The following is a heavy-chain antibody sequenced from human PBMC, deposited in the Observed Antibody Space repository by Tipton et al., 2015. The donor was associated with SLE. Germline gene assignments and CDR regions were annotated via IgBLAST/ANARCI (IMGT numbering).Heavy chain of an antibody. CDR3: ARDGGGNDWYFDL. CDR1: GFTVSSNY. V-gene: IGHV3-53*01. Sequence: GSLRLSCAASGFTVSSNYMSWVRQAPGKGLEWVSVIYSGGSTYYADSVKGRFTISRDNSKNTLYLQMNSLRAEDTAVYYCARDGGGNDWYFDLWGRGTLVTVSS. CDR2: IYSGGST. D-gene: IGHD1-1*01. J-gene: IGHJ2*01.